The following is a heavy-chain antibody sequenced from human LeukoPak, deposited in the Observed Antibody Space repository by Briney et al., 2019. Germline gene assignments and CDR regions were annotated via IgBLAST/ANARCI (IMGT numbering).Heavy chain of an antibody. CDR3: ARGGSDGGDYSSFDI. D-gene: IGHD5-24*01. V-gene: IGHV3-66*01. CDR1: GFTVSNYY. J-gene: IGHJ3*02. CDR2: IYTSGST. Sequence: WGSLRLSCAASGFTVSNYYMSWVRQAPGQGLEWVSVIYTSGSTYDADSVRGRFTISRDKSKNTLYLQMNSLRAEDAAVYYCARGGSDGGDYSSFDIWGLGTMVTVSS.